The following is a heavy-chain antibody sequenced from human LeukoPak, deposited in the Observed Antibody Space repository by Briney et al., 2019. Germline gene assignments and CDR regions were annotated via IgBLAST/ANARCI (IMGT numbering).Heavy chain of an antibody. D-gene: IGHD1-26*01. CDR3: ARDQSGSLDY. J-gene: IGHJ4*02. V-gene: IGHV3-7*01. CDR1: GFTLSITW. CDR2: INQDGSTK. Sequence: GGSLRLSCAASGFTLSITWMAWVREAPGKGLEWVANINQDGSTKQYVDSVKGRFTISRDNAKNSLHLQMNSLRAEDTAVYYCARDQSGSLDYWGQGTLLTVSS.